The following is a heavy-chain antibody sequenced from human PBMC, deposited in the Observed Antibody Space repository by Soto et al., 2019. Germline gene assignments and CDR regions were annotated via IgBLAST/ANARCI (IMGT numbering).Heavy chain of an antibody. CDR1: GFTLDKCT. J-gene: IGHJ4*02. CDR3: ARDREPDRIWPFDS. CDR2: SARSGCT. D-gene: IGHD3-10*01. Sequence: XXSRLLFSAAWGFTLDKCTLCCVPQAPGKGRAWVAESARSGCTQYADSVKGRFTISRDNSRNMVFLQLNGLRAEDTALYYCARDREPDRIWPFDSWGQGALVTVSS. V-gene: IGHV3-53*01.